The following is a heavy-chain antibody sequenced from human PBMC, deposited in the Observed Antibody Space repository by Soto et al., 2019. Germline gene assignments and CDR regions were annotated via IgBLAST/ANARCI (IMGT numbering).Heavy chain of an antibody. J-gene: IGHJ4*02. CDR2: INVGIGNT. Sequence: GASVKVSCKASGYTFTSYAMHWVRQAPGQRLEWMGWINVGIGNTEYSQKFQGRVTVSRDTSANTAYMELSSLRSEDTAVYYCAGLCISIRCYFDYWGQGTLVTVSS. V-gene: IGHV1-3*01. CDR1: GYTFTSYA. CDR3: AGLCISIRCYFDY. D-gene: IGHD2-2*01.